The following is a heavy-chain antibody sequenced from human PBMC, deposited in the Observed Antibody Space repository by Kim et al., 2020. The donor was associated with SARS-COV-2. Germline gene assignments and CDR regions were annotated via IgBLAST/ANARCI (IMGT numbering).Heavy chain of an antibody. CDR2: ISYDGSNK. CDR3: AKDRGIQLWSYYYYGMDV. D-gene: IGHD5-18*01. CDR1: GFTFSSYG. Sequence: GGSLRLSCAASGFTFSSYGMHWVRQAPGKGLEWVAVISYDGSNKYYADSVKGRFTISRDNSKNTLYLQMNSLRAEDTAVYYCAKDRGIQLWSYYYYGMDVWGQGNMVTVSS. V-gene: IGHV3-30*18. J-gene: IGHJ6*02.